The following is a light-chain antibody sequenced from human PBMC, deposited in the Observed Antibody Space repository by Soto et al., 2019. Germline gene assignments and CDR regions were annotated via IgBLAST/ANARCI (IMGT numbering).Light chain of an antibody. CDR2: LGS. CDR3: VQALQTPWT. J-gene: IGKJ1*01. Sequence: DIVLTQSPLFLPVTPGEPASISCRSDQSLLQSNGYNYLDWYLQKPGQSPQVLIYLGSYRASGVTDRFSDRGSGTDFTLRISRGEADDVGVYYCVQALQTPWTFGQGTTVEVK. CDR1: QSLLQSNGYNY. V-gene: IGKV2-28*01.